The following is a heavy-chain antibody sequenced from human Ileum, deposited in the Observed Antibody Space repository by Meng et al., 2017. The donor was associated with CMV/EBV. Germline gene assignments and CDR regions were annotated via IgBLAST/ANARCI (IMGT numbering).Heavy chain of an antibody. V-gene: IGHV3-72*01. CDR2: IRNKANSYTT. Sequence: EVQVVESGGNLVQPGGSLRLPCAASGFTFTDHYMDWVRLAPGKGLEWVGRIRNKANSYTTEYAASVKGRFTISRDDSKNSVYLQMNSLKTEDTAVYYCARVWRGRWFAPWGQGTLVTVSS. CDR3: ARVWRGRWFAP. J-gene: IGHJ5*02. CDR1: GFTFTDHY. D-gene: IGHD2-21*01.